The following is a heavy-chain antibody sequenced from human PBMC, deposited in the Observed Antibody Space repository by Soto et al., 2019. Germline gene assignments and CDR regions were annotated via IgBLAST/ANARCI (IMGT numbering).Heavy chain of an antibody. V-gene: IGHV2-70*11. Sequence: SGPKLVNPTQTLTLTCTFSGFSLSTSGMCVSWIRQPPGKALEWLARIDWDDDKYYSTSLKTRLTISKDTSKNQVVLTMTNMDPVDTATYYCARSGYDPNWFDPWGQGTLVTVSS. D-gene: IGHD5-12*01. J-gene: IGHJ5*02. CDR2: IDWDDDK. CDR1: GFSLSTSGMC. CDR3: ARSGYDPNWFDP.